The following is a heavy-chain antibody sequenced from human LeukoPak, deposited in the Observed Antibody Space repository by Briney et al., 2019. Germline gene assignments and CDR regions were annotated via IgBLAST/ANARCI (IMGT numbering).Heavy chain of an antibody. CDR1: GGSISSYY. V-gene: IGHV4-4*07. CDR3: ARSRLWFGEAYYMDV. Sequence: ASETLSLTCTVSGGSISSYYWSWIRQPAGKGLEWIGRIYTSGSTNYNPSLKSRVTISVDTSKNQFSLKLSSVTAADTAVYYCARSRLWFGEAYYMDVWGKGTTVTVSS. CDR2: IYTSGST. J-gene: IGHJ6*03. D-gene: IGHD3-10*01.